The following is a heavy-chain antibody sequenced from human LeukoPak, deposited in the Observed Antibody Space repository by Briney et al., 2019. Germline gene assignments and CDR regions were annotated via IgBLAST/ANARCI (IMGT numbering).Heavy chain of an antibody. CDR2: IKQDGSEK. CDR1: GFTFSSYW. J-gene: IGHJ4*02. CDR3: ARAAWAGSSNDFDY. D-gene: IGHD4-11*01. Sequence: PGGSLRLSCAASGFTFSSYWMSWVRQAPGKGLEWVANIKQDGSEKYYVDSVKGRFTISRDNAENSLYLQMNSLRAEDTAVYYCARAAWAGSSNDFDYWGQGTLVTVSS. V-gene: IGHV3-7*03.